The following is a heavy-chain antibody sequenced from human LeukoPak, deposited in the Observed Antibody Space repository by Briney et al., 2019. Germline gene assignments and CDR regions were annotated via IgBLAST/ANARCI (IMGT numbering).Heavy chain of an antibody. J-gene: IGHJ4*02. V-gene: IGHV7-4-1*02. D-gene: IGHD3-10*01. Sequence: EASVKVSCKTSGYSFTSYAINWVRQAPGQGLEFMGWINTGTGNPTYAQGFTGRFVFSLDTSVSTAYLQISTLKAEDTAVYYCASIGAQSFDYWGQGSLVTVSS. CDR1: GYSFTSYA. CDR2: INTGTGNP. CDR3: ASIGAQSFDY.